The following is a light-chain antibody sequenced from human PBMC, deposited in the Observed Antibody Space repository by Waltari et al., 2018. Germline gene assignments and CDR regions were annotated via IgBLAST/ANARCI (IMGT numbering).Light chain of an antibody. V-gene: IGKV3-20*01. CDR1: QSVGRS. CDR3: QKYERLPAT. CDR2: DVS. Sequence: IRLTQIPGPPSFAPGGRATLPCRASQSVGRSLVRYQQKPGQAPRLLIYDVSRRATGIPDRFSGSGYGTDFSLTISRLEPEDFAVYYCQKYERLPATFGQGTTVEIK. J-gene: IGKJ1*01.